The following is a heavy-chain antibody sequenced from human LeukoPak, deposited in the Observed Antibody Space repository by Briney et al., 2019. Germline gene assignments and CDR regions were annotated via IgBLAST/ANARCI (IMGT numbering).Heavy chain of an antibody. V-gene: IGHV1-46*01. CDR2: INTSGGGT. D-gene: IGHD2-8*02. CDR3: AREESGGYFDY. J-gene: IGHJ4*02. CDR1: GYTFTTRYY. Sequence: GASVKVSCKASGYTFTTRYYMHWVRQAPGQGLEWIGIINTSGGGTNYAQKFQGRVTMTRDTSTSTVYMELGSLTSGDTAVYYCAREESGGYFDYWGQGTLVTVSS.